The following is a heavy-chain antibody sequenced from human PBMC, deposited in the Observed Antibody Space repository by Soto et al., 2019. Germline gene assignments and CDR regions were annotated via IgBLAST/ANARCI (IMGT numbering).Heavy chain of an antibody. CDR3: AKGRGYSGYFNGETDS. J-gene: IGHJ4*02. V-gene: IGHV3-30*04. CDR2: ISYDGRDE. Sequence: QVQLVESGGGVVQPGRSLRLSCAASGFTFSSYAVQWVRQAPGKGVEWVAIISYDGRDEDYADSVKGRFTISRDNSRSTLYLQMNSLRPEDTAVYYCAKGRGYSGYFNGETDSWGQGILVTVSS. D-gene: IGHD5-12*01. CDR1: GFTFSSYA.